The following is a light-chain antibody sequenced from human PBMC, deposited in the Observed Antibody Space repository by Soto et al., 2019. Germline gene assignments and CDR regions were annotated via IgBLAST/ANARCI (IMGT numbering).Light chain of an antibody. CDR3: SSFTTITTWV. V-gene: IGLV2-14*01. Sequence: QSALTQPASVSASPGQSITIYCTGTSSDVGAYDYVSWYQQHPGRAPKLMIYEVTHRPSGVSNRFSGSKSGNTASLTISGLQAEDEADYYCSSFTTITTWVFGGGTKLTVL. CDR1: SSDVGAYDY. CDR2: EVT. J-gene: IGLJ3*02.